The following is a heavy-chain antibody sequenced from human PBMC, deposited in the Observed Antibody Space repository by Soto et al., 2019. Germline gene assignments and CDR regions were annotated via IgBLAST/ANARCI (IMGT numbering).Heavy chain of an antibody. J-gene: IGHJ6*03. D-gene: IGHD6-6*01. V-gene: IGHV3-23*01. CDR1: GFTFSSYA. Sequence: GGSLRLSCAASGFTFSSYAMNWVRQAPGKGLEWVSTICDGGGNTYYADSVKGRFTISRDNSKNTLYLQMNSLRAEDTAVYYCARDPKSSSPPSYYMDVWGKGTTVTVSS. CDR2: ICDGGGNT. CDR3: ARDPKSSSPPSYYMDV.